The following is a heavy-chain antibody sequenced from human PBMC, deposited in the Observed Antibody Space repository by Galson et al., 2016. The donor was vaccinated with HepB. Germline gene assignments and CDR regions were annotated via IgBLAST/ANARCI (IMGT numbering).Heavy chain of an antibody. V-gene: IGHV3-30-3*01. Sequence: SLRLSCAASGFTFSGYVMHWVRQAPGKGLEWVAAISFDGSEKYYADSVKGRLTVSRDNSKNTLHLQMNSLRADDAALYYCARPQDCTPSGCYRTFDYWGQGTLVIVSS. CDR1: GFTFSGYV. CDR2: ISFDGSEK. J-gene: IGHJ4*02. D-gene: IGHD2-2*01. CDR3: ARPQDCTPSGCYRTFDY.